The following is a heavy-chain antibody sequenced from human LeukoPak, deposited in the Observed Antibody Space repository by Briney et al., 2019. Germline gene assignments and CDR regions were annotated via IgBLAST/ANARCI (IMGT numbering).Heavy chain of an antibody. D-gene: IGHD3-10*01. V-gene: IGHV3-30-3*01. CDR3: ARGNYYGSENYNSLYYFDY. CDR2: ISNDGSIK. Sequence: GGSLRLSCAASGFTFSSYAMLWVRQAPGKGLEWVAVISNDGSIKYYADSVKGGFTISRDNSKNTLYLQMNSLRAEDTAVYYCARGNYYGSENYNSLYYFDYWGQGTLVTVSS. J-gene: IGHJ4*02. CDR1: GFTFSSYA.